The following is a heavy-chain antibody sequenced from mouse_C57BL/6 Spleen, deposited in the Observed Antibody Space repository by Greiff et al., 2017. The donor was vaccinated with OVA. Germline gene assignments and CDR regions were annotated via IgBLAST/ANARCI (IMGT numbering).Heavy chain of an antibody. J-gene: IGHJ3*01. CDR1: GYAFSSSW. D-gene: IGHD1-1*01. CDR3: ANYYGSIFAY. Sequence: QVKLKQSGPELVKPGASVKISCKASGYAFSSSWMNWVKQRPGKGLEWIGRIYPGDGDTNYNGKFKGKATLTADKSSSTAYMQLSSLTSEDSAVYFCANYYGSIFAYWGQGTLVTVSA. CDR2: IYPGDGDT. V-gene: IGHV1-82*01.